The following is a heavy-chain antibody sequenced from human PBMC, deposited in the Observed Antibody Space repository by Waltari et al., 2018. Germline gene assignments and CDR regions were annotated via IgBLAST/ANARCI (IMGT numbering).Heavy chain of an antibody. J-gene: IGHJ6*03. D-gene: IGHD2-15*01. Sequence: QMQLQESGPGLVKPSETLSLTCAVSGYSISSGYYWGWIRQPPGKGLEWIGSIYHSGSTYYNPSLKSRVTISVDTSKNQFSLKLSSVTAADTAVYYCAREVGYCSGGSCYVYYYYMDVWGKGTTVTVSS. CDR1: GYSISSGYY. CDR2: IYHSGST. CDR3: AREVGYCSGGSCYVYYYYMDV. V-gene: IGHV4-38-2*02.